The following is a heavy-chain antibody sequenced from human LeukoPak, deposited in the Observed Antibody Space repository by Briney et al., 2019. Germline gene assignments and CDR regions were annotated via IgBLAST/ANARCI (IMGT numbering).Heavy chain of an antibody. J-gene: IGHJ5*02. Sequence: YPSETLSLTCTVSGGSMSSYYWSWIRQPPGKGLEWIGYIYYRGSTNYNPSLKSRVTISVDTSNNQFSLKLSSVTAADTAVYYCAEGIAAAGTYNWFDPWGQGTLVTVSS. V-gene: IGHV4-59*12. D-gene: IGHD6-13*01. CDR1: GGSMSSYY. CDR2: IYYRGST. CDR3: AEGIAAAGTYNWFDP.